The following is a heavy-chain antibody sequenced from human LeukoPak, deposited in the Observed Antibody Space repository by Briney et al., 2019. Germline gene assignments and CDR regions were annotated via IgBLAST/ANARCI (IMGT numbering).Heavy chain of an antibody. Sequence: SETLSLTCAVYGGSFSGYYWSWIRQPPGKGLEWIGEINRSGSTNYNPSLKSRVTISVDTSKNQFSLKLSSVTAADTAVYYCARHAYGSGSYYSRYYYYYGMDVWGQGTTVTVSS. CDR3: ARHAYGSGSYYSRYYYYYGMDV. J-gene: IGHJ6*02. V-gene: IGHV4-34*01. CDR1: GGSFSGYY. D-gene: IGHD3-10*01. CDR2: INRSGST.